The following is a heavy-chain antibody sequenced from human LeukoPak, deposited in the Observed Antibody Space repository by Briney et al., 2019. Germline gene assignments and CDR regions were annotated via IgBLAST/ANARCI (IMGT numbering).Heavy chain of an antibody. Sequence: ASVKVSCKASGYTFTSFGISWVRQAPGQGLKWMGWISAYNGNTNYAQKLQGRVTMTTDTSTSTAYMELRSLRSDDTAVYYCARGARDRWTTVPFDYWGQGTLVTVSS. CDR2: ISAYNGNT. D-gene: IGHD4-11*01. CDR1: GYTFTSFG. V-gene: IGHV1-18*01. CDR3: ARGARDRWTTVPFDY. J-gene: IGHJ4*02.